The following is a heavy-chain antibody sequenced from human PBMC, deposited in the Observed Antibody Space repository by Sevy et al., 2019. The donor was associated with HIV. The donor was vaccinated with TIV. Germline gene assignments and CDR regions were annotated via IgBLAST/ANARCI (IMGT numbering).Heavy chain of an antibody. D-gene: IGHD3-22*01. CDR3: ARVVLYYDANYCDF. J-gene: IGHJ4*02. Sequence: GGSLRLSCAASGFSISQYSMNWVRQAPGKGLEWLSYISGSSGTIYYAGSVKGRFTISRDNAKNSVYLQMNSLRDEDSAVYYCARVVLYYDANYCDFWGQGALVTVSS. CDR1: GFSISQYS. CDR2: ISGSSGTI. V-gene: IGHV3-48*02.